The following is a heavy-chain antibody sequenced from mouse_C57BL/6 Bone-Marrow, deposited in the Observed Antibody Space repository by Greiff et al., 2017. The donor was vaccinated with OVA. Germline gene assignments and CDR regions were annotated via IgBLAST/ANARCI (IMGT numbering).Heavy chain of an antibody. CDR2: INPNNGGT. D-gene: IGHD1-1*01. J-gene: IGHJ1*03. V-gene: IGHV1-18*01. CDR1: GYTFTDYN. CDR3: ARSNYYYGSSYWYFDV. Sequence: EVQLHQSGPELVKPGASVKIPCKASGYTFTDYNMDWVKQSHGKSLEWIGDINPNNGGTIYNQKFKGKATLTVDKSSSTAYMELRSLTSEDTAVYYCARSNYYYGSSYWYFDVWGTGTTVTVSS.